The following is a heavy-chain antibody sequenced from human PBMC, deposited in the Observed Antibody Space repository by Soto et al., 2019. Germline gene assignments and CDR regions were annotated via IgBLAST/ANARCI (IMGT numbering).Heavy chain of an antibody. D-gene: IGHD2-2*01. V-gene: IGHV1-46*03. CDR1: GYTFTSYY. J-gene: IGHJ4*02. CDR3: ARYERYCSSTSCYARLDY. Sequence: GASVKVSCKASGYTFTSYYMHWVRQAPGQGLEWMGIINPSGGSTSYAQKFQGRVTMTRDTSTSTVYMELSSLRSEDAAVYYCARYERYCSSTSCYARLDYWGQGTLVTVSS. CDR2: INPSGGST.